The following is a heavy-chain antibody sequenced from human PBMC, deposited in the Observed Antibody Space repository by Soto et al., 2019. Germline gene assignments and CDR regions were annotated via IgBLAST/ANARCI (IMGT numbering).Heavy chain of an antibody. J-gene: IGHJ6*02. Sequence: QVQLVESGGGVVQPGRSLRLSCAASGFTFRNYAMHWVRQAPGKGLECVAVISYDGSNKFYRDYVNGRFTISRDNSKNTLYLQITSLRYEDTAVYYCARGDPEDIGVVVGVRPAEYGVDVWGQGTTVTVSS. CDR2: ISYDGSNK. V-gene: IGHV3-30-3*01. D-gene: IGHD2-15*01. CDR1: GFTFRNYA. CDR3: ARGDPEDIGVVVGVRPAEYGVDV.